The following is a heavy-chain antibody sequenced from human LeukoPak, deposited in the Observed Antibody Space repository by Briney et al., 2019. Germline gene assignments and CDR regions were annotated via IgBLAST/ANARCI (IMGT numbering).Heavy chain of an antibody. Sequence: GGSLGLSCAASGFTFSSYAMSWVRQAPGKGLEWVSAISGSGGSTYYADSVKGRFTISRDNSKNTLYLQMNSLRAEDTAVYYCAKSPRKAVAGTGNWFDPWGQGTLVTVSS. V-gene: IGHV3-23*01. CDR1: GFTFSSYA. J-gene: IGHJ5*02. D-gene: IGHD6-19*01. CDR3: AKSPRKAVAGTGNWFDP. CDR2: ISGSGGST.